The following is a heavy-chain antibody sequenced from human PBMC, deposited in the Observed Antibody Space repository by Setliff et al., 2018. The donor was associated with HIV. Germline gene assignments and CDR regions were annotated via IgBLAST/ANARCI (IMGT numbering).Heavy chain of an antibody. Sequence: PGGSLRLSCGASGFTFSNYGMHWVRRAPGKGLEWVASISYHEKDTFYADSVKGRFTISRDNSKNMLYLQMDSLTTEDTAVYYCTKPTTVVTSYYFDSWGQGTQVTVS. V-gene: IGHV3-30*18. D-gene: IGHD4-17*01. J-gene: IGHJ4*02. CDR1: GFTFSNYG. CDR2: ISYHEKDT. CDR3: TKPTTVVTSYYFDS.